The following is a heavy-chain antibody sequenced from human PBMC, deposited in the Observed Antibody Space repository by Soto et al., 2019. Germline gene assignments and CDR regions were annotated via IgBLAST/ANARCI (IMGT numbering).Heavy chain of an antibody. CDR1: GYSISSGYY. CDR3: ARDPWGYPGPGFDY. CDR2: IYHSGST. J-gene: IGHJ4*02. Sequence: PSETLSLTCAVSGYSISSGYYWGWIRQPPGKGLEWIGSIYHSGSTYHNPSLKSRVTISVDTSKNQFSLKLSSVTAADTAVYYCARDPWGYPGPGFDYWGQGTLVTVSS. D-gene: IGHD5-18*01. V-gene: IGHV4-38-2*02.